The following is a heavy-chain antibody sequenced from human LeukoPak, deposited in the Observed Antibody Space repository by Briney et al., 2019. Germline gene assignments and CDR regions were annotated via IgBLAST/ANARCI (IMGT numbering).Heavy chain of an antibody. V-gene: IGHV4-4*07. CDR1: SDSISTYY. CDR2: IYTSGST. CDR3: ASTSDSGGYYYDY. Sequence: PSETLFLTCTVSSDSISTYYWSWIRQPAGKGLEWIGRIYTSGSTNYNPSLKSRVTMSVDTSKNQFSLKLSSVTAADTAVYYCASTSDSGGYYYDYWGQGTLVTVSS. D-gene: IGHD3-22*01. J-gene: IGHJ4*02.